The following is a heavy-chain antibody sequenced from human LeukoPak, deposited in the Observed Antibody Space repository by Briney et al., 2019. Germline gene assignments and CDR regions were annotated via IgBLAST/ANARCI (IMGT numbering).Heavy chain of an antibody. V-gene: IGHV3-7*01. CDR2: IKQDGSEQ. CDR1: GFIFSTYW. CDR3: ARNYYGSGSQYNPLEY. J-gene: IGHJ4*02. Sequence: GSLRLSCTASGFIFSTYWMSWVRQAPGKGLEWVANIKQDGSEQYFLDSVKGRFTISTDNAKNSLYLQMDGLRAEDTAVYYCARNYYGSGSQYNPLEYWGQGTLVTVSS. D-gene: IGHD3-10*01.